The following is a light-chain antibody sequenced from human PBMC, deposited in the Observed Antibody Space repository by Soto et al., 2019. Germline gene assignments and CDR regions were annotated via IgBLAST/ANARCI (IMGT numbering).Light chain of an antibody. CDR3: SSYTTSNTRQIV. Sequence: QSVLTQPASVSGSPGQSITISCTRTSSDVGGYNYVSWYQHHPGKAPKLIIYDVTNRPSGVSNPFSGSKSGNTASLTISGLQPEDEADYYCSSYTTSNTRQIVFGTGTQLTVL. V-gene: IGLV2-14*03. CDR2: DVT. CDR1: SSDVGGYNY. J-gene: IGLJ1*01.